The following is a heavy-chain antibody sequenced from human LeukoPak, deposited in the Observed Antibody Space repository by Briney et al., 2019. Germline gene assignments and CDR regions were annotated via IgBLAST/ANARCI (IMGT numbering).Heavy chain of an antibody. CDR1: GGSISSGGYS. CDR3: ARASGRFNAFDI. V-gene: IGHV4-30-2*01. Sequence: PSQTLSLTCAVSGGSISSGGYSWSWIRQPPGKGLEWIGYIYHSGSTYYNPSLKSRVTISVDRSKNQFSLKLSSVTAADTAVYYCARASGRFNAFDIWGQGTMVTVSS. D-gene: IGHD3-10*01. J-gene: IGHJ3*02. CDR2: IYHSGST.